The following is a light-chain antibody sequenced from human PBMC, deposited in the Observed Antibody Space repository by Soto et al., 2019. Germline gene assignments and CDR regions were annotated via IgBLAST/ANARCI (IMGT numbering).Light chain of an antibody. J-gene: IGKJ4*01. CDR2: DAS. Sequence: DIQMTQSPSSLSASVGDRVTITCQASQDISNYLNWYQQKQGKAPKLLIYDASNVETGVPSRFSGSGSGTDFTFTISSLQPEDIATYYCQQYDNLPLTFGGGTKVEIK. CDR3: QQYDNLPLT. CDR1: QDISNY. V-gene: IGKV1-33*01.